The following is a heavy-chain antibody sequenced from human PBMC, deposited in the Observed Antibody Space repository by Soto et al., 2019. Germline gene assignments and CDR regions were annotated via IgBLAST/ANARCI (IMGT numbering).Heavy chain of an antibody. CDR1: GFTFSTYA. D-gene: IGHD3-22*01. CDR2: ISYDGTNK. V-gene: IGHV3-30-3*01. J-gene: IGHJ3*02. CDR3: PRWPHSDLIVVHPDACDI. Sequence: QVQLVESGGGVVQPGRSLRLSCAASGFTFSTYAMHWVRQAPGKGLEGVAVISYDGTNKYYAASLKARFTSSRDNAKNTLYLQRDSIRAEDTAVYYGPRWPHSDLIVVHPDACDIRGQGTMVTFSS.